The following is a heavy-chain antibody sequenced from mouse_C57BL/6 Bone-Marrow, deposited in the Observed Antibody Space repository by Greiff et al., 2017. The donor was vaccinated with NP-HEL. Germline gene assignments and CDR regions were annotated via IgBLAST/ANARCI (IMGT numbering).Heavy chain of an antibody. J-gene: IGHJ2*01. V-gene: IGHV1-64*01. Sequence: QVQLQQPGAELVKPGASVKLSCKASGYTFPSYWMHWVKQRPGQGLEWIGMIHPNSGSTNYNEKFKSKATLTVDKSSSTAYMQLSSLTSEDSAVYYCARERKRSSGRGPVDDWGQGTTLTVAS. CDR3: ARERKRSSGRGPVDD. D-gene: IGHD3-2*02. CDR2: IHPNSGST. CDR1: GYTFPSYW.